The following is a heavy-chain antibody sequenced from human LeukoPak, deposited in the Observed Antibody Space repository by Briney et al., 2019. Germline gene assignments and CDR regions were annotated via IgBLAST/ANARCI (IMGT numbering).Heavy chain of an antibody. Sequence: GGSLRLSCAASGXTFSSYTMKWVRQAPGKGLEWVSSISGSSTTFIYYADSLKGRFTISRDNAKNSLYLQMNSLRAEDTAVYYCARDSAYCGGDCYSDSWGQGTLVTVSS. V-gene: IGHV3-21*01. CDR3: ARDSAYCGGDCYSDS. CDR2: ISGSSTTFI. D-gene: IGHD2-21*02. J-gene: IGHJ5*02. CDR1: GXTFSSYT.